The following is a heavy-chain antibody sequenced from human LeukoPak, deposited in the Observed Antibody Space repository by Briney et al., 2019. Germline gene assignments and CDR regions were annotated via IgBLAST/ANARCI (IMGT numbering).Heavy chain of an antibody. CDR2: IYSGGST. CDR1: GFTFSSYW. V-gene: IGHV3-53*01. D-gene: IGHD3/OR15-3a*01. J-gene: IGHJ4*02. CDR3: ARDLDYDH. Sequence: PGGSLRLSCAASGFTFSSYWMSWVRQAPGKGLEWVSVIYSGGSTYYADSVKGRFTISRDNSKNTLYLQMNSLRAEDTAVYYCARDLDYDHRGQGTLVTVSS.